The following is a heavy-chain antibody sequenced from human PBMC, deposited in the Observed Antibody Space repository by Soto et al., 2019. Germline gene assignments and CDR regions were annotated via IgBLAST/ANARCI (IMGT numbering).Heavy chain of an antibody. CDR1: GGSISGSSYY. D-gene: IGHD4-17*01. V-gene: IGHV4-39*01. CDR2: IFYSGTT. CDR3: ASYGDYPDY. J-gene: IGHJ4*02. Sequence: QLQLQESGPGLVKPSETLSLTCTVSGGSISGSSYYWGWIRQPPGKGLEWIGTIFYSGTTYYNPSLKSRVTFSVDTSKNQFSLRLTSVTAADTAVYYCASYGDYPDYWGQGTLVTVSS.